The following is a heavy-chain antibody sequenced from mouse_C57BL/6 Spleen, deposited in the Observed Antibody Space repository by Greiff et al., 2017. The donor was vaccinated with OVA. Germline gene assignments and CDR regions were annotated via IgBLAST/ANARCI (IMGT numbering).Heavy chain of an antibody. D-gene: IGHD1-1*01. CDR3: ARSTTVVFDY. J-gene: IGHJ2*01. Sequence: VQLQESGAELVKPGASVKISCKASGYAFSSYWMNWGKQRPGKGLEWIGQIYPGDGDTNYNGKLKGKAKLTADKSSSTAYMQLSSLTSEDSAVYFCARSTTVVFDYWCQGTTLTVSS. CDR2: IYPGDGDT. V-gene: IGHV1-80*01. CDR1: GYAFSSYW.